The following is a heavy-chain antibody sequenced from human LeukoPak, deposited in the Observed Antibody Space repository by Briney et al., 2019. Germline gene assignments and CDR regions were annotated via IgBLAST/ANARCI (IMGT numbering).Heavy chain of an antibody. V-gene: IGHV3-7*01. CDR2: IKQDGSEK. J-gene: IGHJ6*03. Sequence: GGSLRLSCAASGFTFSSYWMSWVRQAPGKGLEWVANIKQDGSEKYYVDSVKGRFTISRDNAKNSLYLQTNSLRAEDTAVYYCARDSDDFWSGYSNYYMDVWGKGTTVTVSS. CDR3: ARDSDDFWSGYSNYYMDV. CDR1: GFTFSSYW. D-gene: IGHD3-3*01.